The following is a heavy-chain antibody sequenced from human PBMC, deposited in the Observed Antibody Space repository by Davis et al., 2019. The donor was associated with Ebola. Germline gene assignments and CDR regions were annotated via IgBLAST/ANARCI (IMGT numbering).Heavy chain of an antibody. Sequence: GGSLRLSCAASGFTFSDHSMIWIRQAPGKGLEWVSYISSSGSTIYYADSVKGRFTISRANAKNSLYLQMNSLRAEDTAVYYCARPAEGYSYGLDYWGQGTLVTVSS. CDR2: ISSSGSTI. V-gene: IGHV3-11*01. CDR1: GFTFSDHS. D-gene: IGHD5-18*01. CDR3: ARPAEGYSYGLDY. J-gene: IGHJ4*02.